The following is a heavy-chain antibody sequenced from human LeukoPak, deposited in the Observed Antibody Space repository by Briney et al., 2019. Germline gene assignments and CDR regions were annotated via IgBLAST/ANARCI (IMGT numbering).Heavy chain of an antibody. V-gene: IGHV3-7*01. Sequence: PGGSLRLSCAVSGFTFSSYWMSWVRQAPGKGLEWVANIKQDGSEKYYEDSVKGRFTISRDNAKNSLYLQMNSLRVEDTAVYYCASHQGYRHDYWGQGTLVTVSS. CDR3: ASHQGYRHDY. CDR2: IKQDGSEK. D-gene: IGHD2-15*01. CDR1: GFTFSSYW. J-gene: IGHJ4*02.